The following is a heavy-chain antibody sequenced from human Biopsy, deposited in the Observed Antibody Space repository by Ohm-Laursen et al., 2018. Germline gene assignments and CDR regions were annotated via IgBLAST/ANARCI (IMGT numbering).Heavy chain of an antibody. CDR3: AREAIGYQLPCDD. Sequence: SVKVSCNAPTCTFNSYGIIWVRQAPGQGLEWMGRIIPILRTTAYAQTFLGRVTITADSPTSTVDVELTSLTSDDTAVYFCAREAIGYQLPCDDWGQGTLVTVSS. CDR2: IIPILRTT. CDR1: TCTFNSYG. J-gene: IGHJ4*02. D-gene: IGHD2-2*01. V-gene: IGHV1-69*11.